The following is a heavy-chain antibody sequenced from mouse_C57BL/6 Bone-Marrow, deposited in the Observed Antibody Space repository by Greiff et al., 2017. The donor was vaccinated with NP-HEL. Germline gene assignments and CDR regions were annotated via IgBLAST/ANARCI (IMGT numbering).Heavy chain of an antibody. J-gene: IGHJ1*03. CDR2: IYPRSGNT. Sequence: QVQLKESGAELARPGASVKLSCKASGYTFTSYGISWVKQRTGQGLEWIGEIYPRSGNTYYNEKFKGKATLTADKSSSTAYMELRSLTSEDSAVYYCARAYDGYPYWYFDVWGTGTTVTVSS. CDR1: GYTFTSYG. D-gene: IGHD2-3*01. CDR3: ARAYDGYPYWYFDV. V-gene: IGHV1-81*01.